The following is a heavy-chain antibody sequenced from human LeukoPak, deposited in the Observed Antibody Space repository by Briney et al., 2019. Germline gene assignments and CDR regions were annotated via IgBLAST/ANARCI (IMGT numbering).Heavy chain of an antibody. Sequence: SETLSLTCAVYGGSFSGYYWSWIRQPPGKGLEWIGEINHSGSTNYNPSLKSRVTISVDTSKNQFSLKPSSVTAADTAVYYCARGISSGWYEPFDYWGQGTLVTVSS. D-gene: IGHD6-19*01. CDR3: ARGISSGWYEPFDY. V-gene: IGHV4-34*01. CDR2: INHSGST. J-gene: IGHJ4*02. CDR1: GGSFSGYY.